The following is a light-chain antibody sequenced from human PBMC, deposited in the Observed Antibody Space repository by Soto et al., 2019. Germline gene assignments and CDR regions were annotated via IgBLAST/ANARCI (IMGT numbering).Light chain of an antibody. Sequence: EIVMTQSPATLSVSPGERATLSCRASQSVSNTLAWYQQKPGQAPRLLIYGASTRATGIPARFSGSGSGTEFTLTISNLQSEDFAVYYCQQYNKWPLTFGGGTKVEIK. V-gene: IGKV3-15*01. J-gene: IGKJ4*01. CDR1: QSVSNT. CDR2: GAS. CDR3: QQYNKWPLT.